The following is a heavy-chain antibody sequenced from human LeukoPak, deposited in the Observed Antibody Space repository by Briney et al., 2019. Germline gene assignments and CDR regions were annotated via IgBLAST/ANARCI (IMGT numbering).Heavy chain of an antibody. CDR2: LSYSGST. Sequence: SETLSLTCTVSGGSISSDYWSWIRQTPGKGLEWIAYLSYSGSTNSNPSLKSRVTMSLDASKNQFSLELNSVTPADTAVYYCARGGNYWPQWWFDPWGRGTLVSVSS. V-gene: IGHV4-59*01. CDR3: ARGGNYWPQWWFDP. J-gene: IGHJ5*02. D-gene: IGHD1-26*01. CDR1: GGSISSDY.